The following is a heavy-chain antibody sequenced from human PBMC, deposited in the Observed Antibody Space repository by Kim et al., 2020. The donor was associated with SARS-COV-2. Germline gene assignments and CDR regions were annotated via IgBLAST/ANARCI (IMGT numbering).Heavy chain of an antibody. CDR3: ARAHHSGSYFTDYYYYGMDV. Sequence: SVKVSCKASGGTFSSYAISWVRQAPGQGLEWMGGIIPIFGTANYAQKFQGRVTITADESTSTAYMELSSLRSEDTAVYYCARAHHSGSYFTDYYYYGMDVWGQGTTVTVSS. J-gene: IGHJ6*02. CDR2: IIPIFGTA. V-gene: IGHV1-69*13. CDR1: GGTFSSYA. D-gene: IGHD1-26*01.